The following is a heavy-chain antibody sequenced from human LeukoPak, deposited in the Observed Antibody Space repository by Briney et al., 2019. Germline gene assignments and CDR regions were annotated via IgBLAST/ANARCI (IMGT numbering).Heavy chain of an antibody. D-gene: IGHD6-19*01. V-gene: IGHV1-18*01. CDR1: GYTFTTYG. CDR2: ISASKGNT. J-gene: IGHJ4*02. Sequence: ASAKVSCKASGYTFTTYGISWVRQAPGQGLEWMGWISASKGNTNYAQKFQDRVSLTTDTSTSTAYMELRSLTSDDTAVYYCARRRLGSGGWFPFDYWGQGTLVTVSS. CDR3: ARRRLGSGGWFPFDY.